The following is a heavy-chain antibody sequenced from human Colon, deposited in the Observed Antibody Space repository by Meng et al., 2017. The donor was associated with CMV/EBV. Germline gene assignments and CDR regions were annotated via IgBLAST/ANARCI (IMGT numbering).Heavy chain of an antibody. CDR1: GFTFSSYW. CDR3: ARGVYNYGYGCHFDY. D-gene: IGHD3-16*01. CDR2: IKEDGSQK. Sequence: GESLKISCAASGFTFSSYWMSWVRQAPGKGLEWVANIKEDGSQKYYVDSVRGRFTISRDNAKNSLYLQMNSLRAEDTALSYCARGVYNYGYGCHFDYWGQGTPVTVSS. V-gene: IGHV3-7*01. J-gene: IGHJ4*02.